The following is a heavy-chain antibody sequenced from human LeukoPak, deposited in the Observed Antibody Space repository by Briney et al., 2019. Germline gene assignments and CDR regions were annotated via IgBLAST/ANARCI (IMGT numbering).Heavy chain of an antibody. V-gene: IGHV1-69*13. CDR2: IIPIFDTA. D-gene: IGHD2-21*02. CDR1: GGTFSSYA. Sequence: SVKVSCTASGGTFSSYAISWVRQAPGQGLEWMGGIIPIFDTANSAQKFQGRVTITADESTSTAYMDLSSLRSEDTAVYYCARDPYCGGDCYYDYWGQGTLVTVSS. CDR3: ARDPYCGGDCYYDY. J-gene: IGHJ4*02.